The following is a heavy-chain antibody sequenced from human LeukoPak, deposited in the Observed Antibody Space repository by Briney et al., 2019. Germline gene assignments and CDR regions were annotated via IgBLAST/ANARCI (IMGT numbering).Heavy chain of an antibody. CDR2: IYPRDGST. Sequence: ASVKVSCKASGYTFTNNYLHWVRQAPGQGLEWMGMIYPRDGSTSYAQNFQGRVTVTRDTSTTTVHMELSSLRSEDTAVYYCASAWGSYDFWSGYYRSEFDYWGQGTLVTVSS. CDR3: ASAWGSYDFWSGYYRSEFDY. V-gene: IGHV1-46*01. J-gene: IGHJ4*02. D-gene: IGHD3-3*01. CDR1: GYTFTNNY.